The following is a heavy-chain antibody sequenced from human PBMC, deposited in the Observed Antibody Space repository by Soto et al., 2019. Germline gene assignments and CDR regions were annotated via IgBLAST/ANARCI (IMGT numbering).Heavy chain of an antibody. J-gene: IGHJ5*02. Sequence: SETLSLTCAVSGGSISSGGYSWSWIRQPPGKDLEWIGYIYHSGSTYYNPTLKSRVTISVERSKNQFSLKLSSVSAADTAVYYCARGPTIFGVVIAPPNWFDPWGQGTLVTVSS. CDR1: GGSISSGGYS. V-gene: IGHV4-30-2*01. CDR2: IYHSGST. D-gene: IGHD3-3*01. CDR3: ARGPTIFGVVIAPPNWFDP.